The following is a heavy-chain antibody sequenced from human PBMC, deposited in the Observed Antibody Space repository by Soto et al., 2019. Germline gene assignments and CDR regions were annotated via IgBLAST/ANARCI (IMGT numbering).Heavy chain of an antibody. D-gene: IGHD4-4*01. V-gene: IGHV4-39*01. Sequence: QLQLQESGPGLVKPSETLSLTCTVSGGSISSSSYYWGWIRQPPGKGLEWIGSIYYSGSTYYNPSLKSRVTISVETSQNQFALKLSAVTAADTAVYYCARRWVLQYLTTGNNWFDPWGQGTLVTVSS. CDR2: IYYSGST. CDR1: GGSISSSSYY. CDR3: ARRWVLQYLTTGNNWFDP. J-gene: IGHJ5*02.